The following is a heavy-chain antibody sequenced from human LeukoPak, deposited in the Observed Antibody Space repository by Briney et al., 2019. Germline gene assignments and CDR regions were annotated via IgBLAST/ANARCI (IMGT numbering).Heavy chain of an antibody. CDR1: GFTFSSYG. J-gene: IGHJ6*04. Sequence: PGGSLRLSCAASGFTFSSYGMHWVRQAPGKGLEWVAVIWYDGSNKYYADSVKGRFTISRDSSKNTLYLQMNSLRAEDTAVYYCAREKRTITMIRSYYYGMDVWGKGTTVTVSS. CDR3: AREKRTITMIRSYYYGMDV. V-gene: IGHV3-33*01. D-gene: IGHD3-10*01. CDR2: IWYDGSNK.